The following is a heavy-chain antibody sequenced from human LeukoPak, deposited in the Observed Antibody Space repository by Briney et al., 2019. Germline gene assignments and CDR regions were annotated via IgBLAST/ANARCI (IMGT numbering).Heavy chain of an antibody. D-gene: IGHD6-13*01. CDR2: IIPIFGTA. Sequence: SVKISCKASGGTFSSYSISWVRQAPGQGLEWMGGIIPIFGTANYAQKFQGRVTITADESTSTAYMELSSLRSEDTAVYYCARAGIAAAGTLDYWGQGTLVTVSS. J-gene: IGHJ4*02. CDR3: ARAGIAAAGTLDY. CDR1: GGTFSSYS. V-gene: IGHV1-69*01.